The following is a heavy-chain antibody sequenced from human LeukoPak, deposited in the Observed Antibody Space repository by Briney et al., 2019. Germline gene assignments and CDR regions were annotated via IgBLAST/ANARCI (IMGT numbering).Heavy chain of an antibody. CDR1: GGSISSYY. V-gene: IGHV4-59*01. Sequence: SETLSLTCTVSGGSISSYYWSWIRQPPGKGLEWIGYIYYSGSTNYNPSLKSRVTISVDTSKNQFSLKLSSVTAADTAVYYCARAPLEGYRPYYFDYWGQGTLVTVSS. D-gene: IGHD3-3*01. CDR3: ARAPLEGYRPYYFDY. J-gene: IGHJ4*02. CDR2: IYYSGST.